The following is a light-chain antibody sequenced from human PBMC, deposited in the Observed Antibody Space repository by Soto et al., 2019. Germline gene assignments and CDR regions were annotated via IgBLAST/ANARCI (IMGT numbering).Light chain of an antibody. J-gene: IGKJ2*01. CDR3: QQYHNWPPQYT. CDR1: QTVSSN. V-gene: IGKV3-15*01. Sequence: EIVMTQSPATLSVSPGERATLSCGASQTVSSNLAWYQQKPGQAPRLLIHGASTRATGVPARFSGSGSGTQLTLTISSLQSEDFAVYHCQQYHNWPPQYTFGQGTKLQIK. CDR2: GAS.